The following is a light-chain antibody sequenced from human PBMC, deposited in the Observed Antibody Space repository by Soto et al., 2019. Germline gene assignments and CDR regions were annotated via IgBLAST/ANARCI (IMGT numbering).Light chain of an antibody. CDR1: SSDVGGYDY. CDR2: EVT. CDR3: CSFTSSNTHV. V-gene: IGLV2-8*01. Sequence: QSVLTQPPSASGSPGQSVTISCTGTSSDVGGYDYVSWYQQHPGKAPKLMIYEVTKRPSGVPDRFSGSKSGNTASLTVSGLQAEDEADYYCCSFTSSNTHVFGTGTKVTVL. J-gene: IGLJ1*01.